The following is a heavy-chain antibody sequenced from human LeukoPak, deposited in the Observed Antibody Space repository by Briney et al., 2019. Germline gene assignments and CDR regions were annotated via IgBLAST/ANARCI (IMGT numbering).Heavy chain of an antibody. J-gene: IGHJ4*02. D-gene: IGHD5/OR15-5a*01. CDR1: GFTFSSYG. V-gene: IGHV3-30*03. CDR2: ISYDGSNK. Sequence: GGSLRLSCAASGFTFSSYGMHWVRQAPGKGLEWVAVISYDGSNKYYADSVKGRFAISRDNSKNTLYLQMNSLRAEDTAVYYCTMIVDIVSTGYFDYWGQGTLVTVSS. CDR3: TMIVDIVSTGYFDY.